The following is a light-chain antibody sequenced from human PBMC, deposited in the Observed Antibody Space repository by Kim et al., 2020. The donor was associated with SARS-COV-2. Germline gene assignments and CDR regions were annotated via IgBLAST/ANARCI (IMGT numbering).Light chain of an antibody. Sequence: LSPGERATLSCRASQFVSSSYLAWYQQKPGQGPRLLIYVASNRATGIPDRFSGSGSGTDFTLTISRLEPEDFAVYYCQQYGSSPYTFGQGTKLEI. V-gene: IGKV3-20*01. CDR2: VAS. CDR3: QQYGSSPYT. CDR1: QFVSSSY. J-gene: IGKJ2*01.